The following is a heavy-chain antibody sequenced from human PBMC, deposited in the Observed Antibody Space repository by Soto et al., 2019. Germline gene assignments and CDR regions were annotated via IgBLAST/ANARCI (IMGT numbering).Heavy chain of an antibody. Sequence: VGPLRLSCAASVFTLSGYAMDWVRQAPGKGLEYVSGISSNGVGTYYANSVQGRFTISSDNSKNTVYLPMGSLRPEDMGVYYCARRAGPDVYYMDVWGKGTTVTVSS. V-gene: IGHV3-64*01. D-gene: IGHD6-13*01. CDR2: ISSNGVGT. CDR3: ARRAGPDVYYMDV. CDR1: VFTLSGYA. J-gene: IGHJ6*03.